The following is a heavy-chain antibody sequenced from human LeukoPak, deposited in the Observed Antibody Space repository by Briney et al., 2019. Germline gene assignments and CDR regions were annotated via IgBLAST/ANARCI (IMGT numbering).Heavy chain of an antibody. V-gene: IGHV4-59*05. CDR1: GFTFSSYG. J-gene: IGHJ4*02. Sequence: GSLRLSCAASGFTFSSYGMHWVRQSPEKGLQWIASIYYTGNTYYNPSFQSRVSISEDTSKNQFSLWLRSVTAADTAVYYCVRQGNGYCTSDDCLFSFDFWGQGSLVTVSS. D-gene: IGHD2-2*03. CDR2: IYYTGNT. CDR3: VRQGNGYCTSDDCLFSFDF.